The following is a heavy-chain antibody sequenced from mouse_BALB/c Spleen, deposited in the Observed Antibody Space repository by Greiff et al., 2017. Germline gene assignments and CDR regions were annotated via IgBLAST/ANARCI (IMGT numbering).Heavy chain of an antibody. CDR2: ISSGGST. V-gene: IGHV5-6-5*01. D-gene: IGHD3-1*01. CDR3: AGGSRCEFAV. Sequence: EVKLMESGGGLVKPGGSLKLSCAASGFTFSSYAMSWVRQTPEKRLEWVASISSGGSTYYPDSVKGRFTISRDNARNILYLQMSSLRSDDTAMYYCAGGSRCEFAVWGEGTLVTVSA. J-gene: IGHJ3*01. CDR1: GFTFSSYA.